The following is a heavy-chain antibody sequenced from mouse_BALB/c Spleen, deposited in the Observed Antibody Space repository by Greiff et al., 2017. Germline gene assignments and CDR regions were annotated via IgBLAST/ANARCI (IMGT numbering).Heavy chain of an antibody. J-gene: IGHJ4*01. V-gene: IGHV14-3*02. CDR3: ARGDYPHAMDY. D-gene: IGHD1-1*02. CDR1: GFNIKDYY. CDR2: IDPANGNT. Sequence: EVQLQQSGAELVRSGASVKLSCTASGFNIKDYYMHWVKQRPEQGLEWIGRIDPANGNTKYDPKFQGKATITADTSSNTAYLQLSSLTSEDTAVYYCARGDYPHAMDYWGQGTSVTVSS.